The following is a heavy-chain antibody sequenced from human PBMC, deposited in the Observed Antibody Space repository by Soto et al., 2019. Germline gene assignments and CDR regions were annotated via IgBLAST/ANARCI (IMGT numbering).Heavy chain of an antibody. CDR2: LFSGGVCT. J-gene: IGHJ4*02. CDR3: ARDRQPDAIWTFDY. V-gene: IGHV3-23*03. D-gene: IGHD2-8*01. CDR1: GFIISAYT. Sequence: GGSLRLSCSASGFIISAYTMGWVRLAPGKGLEWVASLFSGGVCTRYADSVTGRFTISRDNSKNMLYLQMNSLGVDYTSVYYCARDRQPDAIWTFDYWGRGILVTVS.